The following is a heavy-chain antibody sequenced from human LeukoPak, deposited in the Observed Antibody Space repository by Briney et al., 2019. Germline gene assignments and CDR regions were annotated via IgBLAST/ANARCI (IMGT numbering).Heavy chain of an antibody. J-gene: IGHJ4*02. CDR2: IDPSTTNI. V-gene: IGHV3-11*01. CDR1: GFTFTDYY. Sequence: GGSLRLSCAASGFTFTDYYMTWIRQAPGKGLEWISYIDPSTTNIDYADSVKGRFTISRDNAKSSLYLQMDSLRAEDAALYYCARGHYSFDSWGQGALVTVYS. CDR3: ARGHYSFDS.